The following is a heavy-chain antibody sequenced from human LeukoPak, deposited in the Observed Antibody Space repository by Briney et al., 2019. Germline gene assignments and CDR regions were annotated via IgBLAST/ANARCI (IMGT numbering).Heavy chain of an antibody. CDR2: IYYSGGT. J-gene: IGHJ4*02. D-gene: IGHD3-10*01. CDR1: GGSISSYY. Sequence: KASETLSLTCTVSGGSISSYYWSWIRQPPGKGLEWIGYIYYSGGTNYNPSLKSRVTISVDTSKNQFSLKLSSVTAADTAMYYCARDYGSGNSQIFDYWGQGTLVTVSS. V-gene: IGHV4-59*01. CDR3: ARDYGSGNSQIFDY.